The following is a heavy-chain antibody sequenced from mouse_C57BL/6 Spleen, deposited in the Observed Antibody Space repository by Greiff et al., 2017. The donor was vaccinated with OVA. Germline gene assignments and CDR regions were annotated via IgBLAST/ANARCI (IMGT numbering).Heavy chain of an antibody. J-gene: IGHJ2*01. Sequence: VQLKESGGGLVQPGGSLKLSCAASGFTFSSYAMSWVRQTPEKRLEWVAIISDGGSYTYYQDNVKGRFPISSDNAKYNLYLQMSHQESEDTAMYYCERAEDDKQPDYFDDWGKGTTLTVSS. CDR1: GFTFSSYA. CDR3: ERAEDDKQPDYFDD. CDR2: ISDGGSYT. D-gene: IGHD6-1*01. V-gene: IGHV5-4*01.